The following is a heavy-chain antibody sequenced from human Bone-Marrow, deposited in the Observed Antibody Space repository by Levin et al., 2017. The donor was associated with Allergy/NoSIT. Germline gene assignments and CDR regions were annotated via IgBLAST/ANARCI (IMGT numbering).Heavy chain of an antibody. J-gene: IGHJ4*02. CDR1: GGTFSSYA. CDR3: ARGQIVVVPAAIGSYYFDY. CDR2: IIPILGIA. D-gene: IGHD2-2*02. V-gene: IGHV1-69*04. Sequence: KISCKASGGTFSSYAISWVRQAPGQGLEWMGRIIPILGIANYAQKFQGRVTITADKSTSTAYMELSSLRSEDTAVYYCARGQIVVVPAAIGSYYFDYWGQGTLVTVSS.